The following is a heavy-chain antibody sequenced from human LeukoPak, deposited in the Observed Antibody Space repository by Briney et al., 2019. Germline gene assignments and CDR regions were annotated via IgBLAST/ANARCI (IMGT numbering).Heavy chain of an antibody. J-gene: IGHJ6*02. CDR2: ISYDGSNK. Sequence: GRSLRLSCAASGFTFSSYAMHWVRQAPGKGLEWVAVISYDGSNKYYADSVKGRFTISRDNSKNTLYLQMNSLRAEDTAVYYCARDLSGMDVWGQGTTVTVSS. D-gene: IGHD3-9*01. V-gene: IGHV3-30-3*01. CDR3: ARDLSGMDV. CDR1: GFTFSSYA.